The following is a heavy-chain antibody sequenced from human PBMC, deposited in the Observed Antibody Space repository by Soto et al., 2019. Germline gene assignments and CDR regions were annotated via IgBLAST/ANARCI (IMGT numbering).Heavy chain of an antibody. CDR3: ARARTIWRDPWYFDY. CDR2: INHSGST. V-gene: IGHV4-34*01. J-gene: IGHJ4*02. D-gene: IGHD1-7*01. Sequence: PSETLSLTCAVYGGSFSGYYWSWIRQPPGKGLEWIGEINHSGSTNYNPSLKSRVTISVDTSKNQFSLKLSSVTAADTAVYYCARARTIWRDPWYFDYWGQGTLVTVSS. CDR1: GGSFSGYY.